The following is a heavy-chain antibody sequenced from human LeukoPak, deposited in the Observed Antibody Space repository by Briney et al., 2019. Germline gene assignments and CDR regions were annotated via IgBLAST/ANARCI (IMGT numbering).Heavy chain of an antibody. J-gene: IGHJ4*02. CDR3: ATSRGSLRYFEWLSSPLDY. CDR1: GYTFTSYA. V-gene: IGHV7-4-1*02. D-gene: IGHD3-9*01. Sequence: GASVKVSCKASGYTFTSYAMNWVRQAPGQGLEWMGWINTNTGNPTYAQGFTGRFVFSLDTSVSTAYLQISSLKAEDTAVYYCATSRGSLRYFEWLSSPLDYWGQGTLVTVSS. CDR2: INTNTGNP.